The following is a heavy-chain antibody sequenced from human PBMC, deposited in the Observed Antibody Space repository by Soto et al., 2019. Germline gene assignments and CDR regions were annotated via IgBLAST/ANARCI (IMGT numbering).Heavy chain of an antibody. Sequence: SETLSLTCNVSGGSIRSNYWSRIRQPAGKALEWIGRIYTSGTTNYNPSLKSRATMLIDTSKNQFSLILSSVTAADTGVYYCAREGASGFGMDVWGQGTTVTVSS. CDR3: AREGASGFGMDV. J-gene: IGHJ6*02. D-gene: IGHD1-26*01. CDR2: IYTSGTT. CDR1: GGSIRSNY. V-gene: IGHV4-4*07.